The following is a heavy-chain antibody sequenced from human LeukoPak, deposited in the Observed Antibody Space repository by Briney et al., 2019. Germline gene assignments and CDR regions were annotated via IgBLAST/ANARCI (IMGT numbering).Heavy chain of an antibody. D-gene: IGHD3-22*01. V-gene: IGHV3-23*01. CDR2: ISGSGGST. Sequence: GGTLRLSCAASGFTFSSYGMSWVRQAPGKGLEWVSAISGSGGSTYYVDSVKGRFTISRDNSKNTLYLQMNSLRAEDTAVYYCAKYYYDSSGYYALTDYWGQGTLVTVSS. CDR1: GFTFSSYG. CDR3: AKYYYDSSGYYALTDY. J-gene: IGHJ4*02.